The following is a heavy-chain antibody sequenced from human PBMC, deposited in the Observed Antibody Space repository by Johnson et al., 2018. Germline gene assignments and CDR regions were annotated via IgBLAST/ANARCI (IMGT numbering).Heavy chain of an antibody. CDR2: INHSGST. J-gene: IGHJ3*02. D-gene: IGHD3-22*01. CDR1: GGSFSGYY. V-gene: IGHV4-34*01. CDR3: ARGGYYDSSGYYGVAFDI. Sequence: QVQLQQWGAGLLKPSETLSLTCAVYGGSFSGYYWSWIRQPPGKGLEWIGEINHSGSTNYNPSLKSRVTISVDTSKNQFSLKLSSVTAADTAVYYCARGGYYDSSGYYGVAFDIWGQGTMVTVSS.